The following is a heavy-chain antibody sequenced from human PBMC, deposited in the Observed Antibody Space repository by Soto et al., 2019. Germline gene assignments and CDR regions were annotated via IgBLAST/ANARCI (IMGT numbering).Heavy chain of an antibody. CDR3: GRGLWGPAGHINWFHP. Sequence: QVQLQESGPGLVKPSETLSLTCTVSGGSISSYYWSWIRQPPGKGLEWIGYIYYSGSTNYNPSLKGRSTISIDTSKNQVPLELGPVTPADPAVYYCGRGLWGPAGHINWFHPWGQGNLVTLPS. CDR1: GGSISSYY. V-gene: IGHV4-59*01. J-gene: IGHJ5*02. CDR2: IYYSGST. D-gene: IGHD2-2*01.